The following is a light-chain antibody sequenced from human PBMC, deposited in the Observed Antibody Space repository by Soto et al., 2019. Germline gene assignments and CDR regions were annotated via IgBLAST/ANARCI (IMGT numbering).Light chain of an antibody. Sequence: DIQLTQSPSFLSASVGDRVTVSCRASQDISTSLAWFQQKAGKVPQLLVYPASTLQDGVPSSFSGSGSGTYFTLTINHLQAEDFATYYCQHLRTYPFSFGQGTKLDIK. CDR3: QHLRTYPFS. CDR1: QDISTS. CDR2: PAS. V-gene: IGKV1-9*01. J-gene: IGKJ2*03.